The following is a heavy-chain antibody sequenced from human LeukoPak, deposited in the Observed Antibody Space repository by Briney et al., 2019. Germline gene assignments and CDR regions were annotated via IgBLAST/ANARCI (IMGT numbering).Heavy chain of an antibody. CDR3: ARARYGSGSSGYFDL. V-gene: IGHV4-30-4*01. J-gene: IGHJ2*01. Sequence: PSETLSLTCTVSGGSISSGDYYWSWIRQPPGKGLEWMGYIYYSGSTYYNPSLKSRVTISVDTSKNQFSLKLSSVTAADTAVYYCARARYGSGSSGYFDLWGRGTLVTVSS. CDR2: IYYSGST. CDR1: GGSISSGDYY. D-gene: IGHD3-10*01.